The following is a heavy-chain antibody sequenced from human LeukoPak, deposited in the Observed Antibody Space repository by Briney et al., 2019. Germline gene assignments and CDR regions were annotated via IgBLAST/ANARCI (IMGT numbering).Heavy chain of an antibody. V-gene: IGHV1-24*01. Sequence: ASVTVSCKVSGYTLTELSMHWVRQDPGKGLEWMAGFDPEDGETIYAQKFQGRVTMTEDTSTDTAYMELSSLRSEDTAVYYCATTIVGATPPGAFDIWGQGTMVTVSS. CDR2: FDPEDGET. CDR3: ATTIVGATPPGAFDI. J-gene: IGHJ3*02. D-gene: IGHD1-26*01. CDR1: GYTLTELS.